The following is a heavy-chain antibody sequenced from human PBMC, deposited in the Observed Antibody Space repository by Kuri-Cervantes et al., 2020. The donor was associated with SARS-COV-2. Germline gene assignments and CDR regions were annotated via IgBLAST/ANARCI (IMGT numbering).Heavy chain of an antibody. CDR3: ARQGGYYGMDV. CDR1: GGSISSRSYY. J-gene: IGHJ6*02. Sequence: SETLSLTCSVPGGSISSRSYYWGWIRQPPGKGLEWIGSIYYSGSTNYNPNLKSRVTISVDTSTNQFFLNLTSVTAADTAMYYCARQGGYYGMDVWGQGTTVTVSS. V-gene: IGHV4-39*01. D-gene: IGHD3-22*01. CDR2: IYYSGST.